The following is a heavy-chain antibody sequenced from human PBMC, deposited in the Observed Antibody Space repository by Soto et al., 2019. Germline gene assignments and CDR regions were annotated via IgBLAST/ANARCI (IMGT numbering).Heavy chain of an antibody. CDR2: ISAYNGNT. D-gene: IGHD6-6*01. CDR1: GYTFTSYG. J-gene: IGHJ3*02. CDR3: AGDSPSDDAFDI. Sequence: ASVKVSCKASGYTFTSYGISWVRQAPGQGLEWMGWISAYNGNTNYAQKLQGRVTMTTDTSTSTAYMELRSLRSDDTAVYYCAGDSPSDDAFDIWGQGTMVTVSS. V-gene: IGHV1-18*01.